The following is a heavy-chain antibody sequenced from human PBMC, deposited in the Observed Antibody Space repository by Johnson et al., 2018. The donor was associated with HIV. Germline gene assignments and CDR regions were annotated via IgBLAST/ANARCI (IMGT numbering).Heavy chain of an antibody. D-gene: IGHD4-23*01. CDR3: ANLGDYGGNNGFDI. J-gene: IGHJ3*02. CDR1: GFTFDDYG. V-gene: IGHV3-20*04. CDR2: CNWNGGSR. Sequence: VQLVESGGGVVRPGGSLRLSCAASGFTFDDYGMSWVRQAPGKGLEWVSGCNWNGGSRGYADSVKGRLTISRDNAKNSLYLQMNSLRAEDTAVYYCANLGDYGGNNGFDIWGQGTMVTVSS.